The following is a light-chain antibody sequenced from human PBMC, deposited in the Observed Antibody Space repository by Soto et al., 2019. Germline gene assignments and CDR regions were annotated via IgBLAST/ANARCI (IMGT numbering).Light chain of an antibody. J-gene: IGLJ3*02. Sequence: QSALAQPASVSGSPGQSITISCTGTSDDVGAYNSVSWYQQLPHKAPKLMIYEVTNRPSGVSDRFSGSKSGNTASLTISGLQAEDEADYYCSSYASSSAWVFGGGTKLTVL. CDR3: SSYASSSAWV. CDR2: EVT. V-gene: IGLV2-14*01. CDR1: SDDVGAYNS.